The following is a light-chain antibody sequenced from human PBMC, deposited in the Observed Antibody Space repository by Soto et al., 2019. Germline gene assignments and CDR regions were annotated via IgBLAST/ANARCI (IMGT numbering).Light chain of an antibody. J-gene: IGLJ3*02. CDR2: RND. V-gene: IGLV1-47*01. CDR1: TSNLGSNF. Sequence: QSVLTQPPSASGTPGQRVTISCSGSTSNLGSNFVYWYQQVPGAAPKLLISRNDQRPSGVPDRFSGSKSGTSASLAISGLRSEDEADYHCAAWDDSLSGVVFGGWTKLTVL. CDR3: AAWDDSLSGVV.